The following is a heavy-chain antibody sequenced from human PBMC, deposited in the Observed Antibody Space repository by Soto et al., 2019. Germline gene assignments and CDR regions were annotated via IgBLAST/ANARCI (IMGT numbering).Heavy chain of an antibody. CDR1: GGSFSGYY. J-gene: IGHJ4*02. CDR2: INHSGST. V-gene: IGHV4-34*01. Sequence: PSETLSLTCAVYGGSFSGYYWSWIRQPPGKGLEWIGEINHSGSTNYNPSLKSRVTISVDTSKNQFSLKLSSVTAADTAVYYCARGLFHSSSWYWDYWGQGTLVTVSS. CDR3: ARGLFHSSSWYWDY. D-gene: IGHD6-13*01.